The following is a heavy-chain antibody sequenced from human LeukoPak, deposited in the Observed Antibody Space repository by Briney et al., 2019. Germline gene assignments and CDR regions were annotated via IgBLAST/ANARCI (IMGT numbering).Heavy chain of an antibody. CDR1: VFTFSESW. J-gene: IGHJ6*02. CDR3: ATYTHWVAGDV. V-gene: IGHV3-7*01. Sequence: GGSLRLSCAASVFTFSESWMSWVRQAPGKGLEWVANMNQDGSEKDYVDSVKGRFTISRDNARESLYLQMSSLRAEDTAVYYCATYTHWVAGDVWGHGTTVTVSS. CDR2: MNQDGSEK. D-gene: IGHD3-16*01.